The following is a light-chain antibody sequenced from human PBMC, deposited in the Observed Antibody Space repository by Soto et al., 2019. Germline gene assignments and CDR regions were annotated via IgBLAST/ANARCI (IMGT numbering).Light chain of an antibody. V-gene: IGKV1-39*01. CDR3: QQTYMTPIT. CDR2: SAS. Sequence: DIQMPQSPASLSASVGDRVTISFQASQDINNYLNWYQQKPGRAPKLLIYSASSLQSGIPSRFSGSGSGTDFTDFTLTISSLQPEDFATYYCQQTYMTPITFGQGTRLEIK. CDR1: QDINNY. J-gene: IGKJ5*01.